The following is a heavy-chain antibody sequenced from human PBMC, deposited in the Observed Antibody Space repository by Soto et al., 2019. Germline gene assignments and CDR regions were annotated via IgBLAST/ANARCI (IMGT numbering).Heavy chain of an antibody. CDR1: GYTFTSYA. V-gene: IGHV1-3*01. D-gene: IGHD6-19*01. J-gene: IGHJ4*02. Sequence: SSVKVSCKASGYTFTSYAIHWVRQAPGQRLEWMGWINAGNGNTKYSQKFQGRVTITRDTSASTAYMELSSLRSEDTAVYYCAREITSGWHLVFDYWGQGTLVTDSS. CDR2: INAGNGNT. CDR3: AREITSGWHLVFDY.